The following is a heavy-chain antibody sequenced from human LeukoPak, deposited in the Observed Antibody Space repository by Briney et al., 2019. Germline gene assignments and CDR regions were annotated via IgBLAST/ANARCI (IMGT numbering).Heavy chain of an antibody. J-gene: IGHJ6*02. V-gene: IGHV3-48*03. Sequence: GGSLRLFPAASGFGFGQYEMNSVRQAPGKGLEWIAYISVRAGTICYGDSADGLFTISRDDAKNSLYLQMNGLRVEDTAVYYGAKDFPLSYEVPHGMDVWGQGTTVTV. CDR3: AKDFPLSYEVPHGMDV. CDR2: ISVRAGTI. CDR1: GFGFGQYE. D-gene: IGHD3-22*01.